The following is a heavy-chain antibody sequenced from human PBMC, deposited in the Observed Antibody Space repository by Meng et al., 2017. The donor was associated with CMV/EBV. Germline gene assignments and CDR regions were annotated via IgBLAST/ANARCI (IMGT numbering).Heavy chain of an antibody. Sequence: YLVASGGVLFQPGGSLSLSCAAPGLTISNYWMSWVRQAPGKGLEWVANIKKDGSEKYYVDSVKGRFSISRDNADNSLYLQMNNLRAEDTAVYYCRLGHYSQDWGQGTLVTVSS. CDR2: IKKDGSEK. CDR3: RLGHYSQD. V-gene: IGHV3-7*02. J-gene: IGHJ4*02. CDR1: GLTISNYW. D-gene: IGHD4-17*01.